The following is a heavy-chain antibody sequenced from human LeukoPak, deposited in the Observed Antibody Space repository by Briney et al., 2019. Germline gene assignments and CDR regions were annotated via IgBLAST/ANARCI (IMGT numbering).Heavy chain of an antibody. V-gene: IGHV3-30*03. CDR1: GFTFNNYG. J-gene: IGHJ2*01. CDR2: ISYDGSNK. Sequence: GGSLRLSCAASGFTFNNYGMNWVRQAPGKGLEWVAVISYDGSNKYYAGSVKGRFTISRDNSKNTLYLQMNSLRAEDTAVYYCARDRGSGTLPYWYFDLWGRGTLVTVSS. CDR3: ARDRGSGTLPYWYFDL. D-gene: IGHD3-10*01.